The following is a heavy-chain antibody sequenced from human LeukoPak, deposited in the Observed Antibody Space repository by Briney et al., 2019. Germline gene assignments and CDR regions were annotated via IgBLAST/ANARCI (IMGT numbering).Heavy chain of an antibody. CDR3: GRLYNYYMDV. Sequence: SETLSLTCTVSGGSISSYYWSWIRQPAGQGLEWVGHIYTSGSTNHNPSLKGRVTMSVDTSKNQFSLKLSSVTAADTAVYYCGRLYNYYMDVWGKGTTVTVSS. CDR2: IYTSGST. J-gene: IGHJ6*03. V-gene: IGHV4-4*07. D-gene: IGHD3-10*01. CDR1: GGSISSYY.